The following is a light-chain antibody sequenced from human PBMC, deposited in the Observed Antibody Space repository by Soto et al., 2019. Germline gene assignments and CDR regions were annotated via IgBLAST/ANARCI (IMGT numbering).Light chain of an antibody. CDR1: QGIRSW. CDR2: DAS. CDR3: QQANSFPIT. Sequence: DIKMTQSPSSVSASVGDRVTITCRASQGIRSWLAWYQQKPGKAPKLLIYDASRLQSGVPSRFSGSGSGTDFTLTISSLQPEDFATYYCQQANSFPITFGQGTRLEIK. J-gene: IGKJ5*01. V-gene: IGKV1D-12*01.